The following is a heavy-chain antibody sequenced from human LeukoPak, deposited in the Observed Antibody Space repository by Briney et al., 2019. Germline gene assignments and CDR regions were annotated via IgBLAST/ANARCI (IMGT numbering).Heavy chain of an antibody. J-gene: IGHJ4*02. V-gene: IGHV4-34*01. CDR1: GGSFSGYF. Sequence: SETLSLTCAVYGGSFSGYFWSWIRQSPGKGLEWIGEINHSGSTNYNPSLKSRVTISVDTSKNQFSLKLSSVTAADTAVYYCAKAYGDYGTKTYRRAYFGYWGQGTLVTVSS. CDR2: INHSGST. CDR3: AKAYGDYGTKTYRRAYFGY. D-gene: IGHD4-17*01.